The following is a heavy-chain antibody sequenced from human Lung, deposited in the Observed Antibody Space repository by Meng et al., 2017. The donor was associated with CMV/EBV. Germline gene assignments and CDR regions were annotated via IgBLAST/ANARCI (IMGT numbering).Heavy chain of an antibody. J-gene: IGHJ5*02. CDR1: GFSLSTSGMR. V-gene: IGHV2-70D*14. CDR2: IDWDDDK. CDR3: ARDAAGYSIFDP. D-gene: IGHD6-13*01. Sequence: GXXLVXPTQTLTLTCTFSGFSLSTSGMRVSWIRQPPGKALEWLARIDWDDDKFYSTSLKTRLTISKDTSKNQVVLTMTNMDPVDTATYYCARDAAGYSIFDPWXQGTXVTVAS.